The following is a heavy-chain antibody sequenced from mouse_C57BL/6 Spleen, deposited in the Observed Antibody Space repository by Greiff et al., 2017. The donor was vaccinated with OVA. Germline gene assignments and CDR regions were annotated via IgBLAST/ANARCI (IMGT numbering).Heavy chain of an antibody. D-gene: IGHD1-2*01. V-gene: IGHV1-82*01. CDR3: AGYPGWFAY. Sequence: QAQLQQSGPELVKPGASVKISCKASGYAFSSSWMNWVKQRPGKGLEWIGRIYPGDGDTNYNGKFKGKATLTADKSSSTAYMQLSSLTSEDSAVYFCAGYPGWFAYWGQGTLVTVSA. CDR1: GYAFSSSW. CDR2: IYPGDGDT. J-gene: IGHJ3*01.